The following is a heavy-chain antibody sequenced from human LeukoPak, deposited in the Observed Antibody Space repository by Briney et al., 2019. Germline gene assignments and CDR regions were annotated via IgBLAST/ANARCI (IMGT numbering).Heavy chain of an antibody. CDR3: ARKQLDGSAFDI. CDR2: IWYDGSNK. J-gene: IGHJ3*02. D-gene: IGHD1-26*01. Sequence: GGSLRLSCAASGFTFSSYGMHWVRQAPGKGQEWVAVIWYDGSNKYYADSVKGRFTISRDNSKNTLYLQMNSLRAEDTAVYYCARKQLDGSAFDIWGQGTMVTVSS. V-gene: IGHV3-33*01. CDR1: GFTFSSYG.